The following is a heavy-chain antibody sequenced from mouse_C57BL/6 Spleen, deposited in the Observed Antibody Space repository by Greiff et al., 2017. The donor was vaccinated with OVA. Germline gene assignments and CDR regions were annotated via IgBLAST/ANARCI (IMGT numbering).Heavy chain of an antibody. Sequence: VKLMESGGGLVQPKGSLKLSCAASGFTFNNYAMHWVRQAPGKGLEWVARIRSKSSNYATYYADSVKDRLTISRDDSQSMLYLQMNNLKTDDTAMYYCVGDQGVYYEYDAGCGDWGKGALVTVSA. J-gene: IGHJ3*02. CDR3: VGDQGVYYEYDAGCGD. D-gene: IGHD2-4*01. CDR2: IRSKSSNYAT. CDR1: GFTFNNYA. V-gene: IGHV10-3*01.